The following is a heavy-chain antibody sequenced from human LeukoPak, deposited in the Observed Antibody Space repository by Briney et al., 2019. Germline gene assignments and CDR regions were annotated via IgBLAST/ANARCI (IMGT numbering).Heavy chain of an antibody. D-gene: IGHD3-10*01. CDR2: IYYSGST. J-gene: IGHJ4*02. CDR3: ARVRAPGFGYGSTYYDY. V-gene: IGHV4-39*01. Sequence: SETLSLTCTVSGGSISSSSYYWGWIRQPPGKGLEWIGSIYYSGSTYYNPSLKSRVTISVDTSKNQFSLKLSSVTAADTGVYSCARVRAPGFGYGSTYYDYWGQGTMVTVSS. CDR1: GGSISSSSYY.